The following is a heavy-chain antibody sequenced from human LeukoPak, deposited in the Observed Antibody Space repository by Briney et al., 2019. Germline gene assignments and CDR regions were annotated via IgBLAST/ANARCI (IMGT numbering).Heavy chain of an antibody. Sequence: GGSLRLSCAASGFTFSSYAMHWVRQAPGKGLEWGAVISYDGSNKYYADSVKGRFTISRDNSKNTLYLQMNSLRAEDTAVYYCASETDYWGQGTLVTVSS. CDR3: ASETDY. V-gene: IGHV3-30*04. CDR1: GFTFSSYA. J-gene: IGHJ4*02. CDR2: ISYDGSNK.